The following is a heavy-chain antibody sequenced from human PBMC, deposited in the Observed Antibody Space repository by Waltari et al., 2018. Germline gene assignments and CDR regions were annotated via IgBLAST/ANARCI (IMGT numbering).Heavy chain of an antibody. J-gene: IGHJ5*02. Sequence: QVQLQESGPGLVKPSGTLSLTCAVSGGSISSSNWWSWVRQPPGKGLEWIGEIYHSGSTNYNPSLKSRVTISVDKSKNPFSLKLSSVTAADTAVYYCATLRSSIAASGWFDPWGQGTLVTVSS. CDR3: ATLRSSIAASGWFDP. CDR1: GGSISSSNW. D-gene: IGHD6-6*01. CDR2: IYHSGST. V-gene: IGHV4-4*02.